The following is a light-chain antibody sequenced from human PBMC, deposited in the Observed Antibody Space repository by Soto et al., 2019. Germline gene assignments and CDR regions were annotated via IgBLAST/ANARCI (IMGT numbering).Light chain of an antibody. J-gene: IGKJ4*01. CDR1: QSVSSY. CDR3: QQRSNWPPVT. V-gene: IGKV3-11*01. Sequence: EIVLTQSPATLSLSPGERATLSCRASQSVSSYLAWYQQKPGQAPRLLIYDASNRATGIPARFSGSGSGTDFTLTISSLEPEDCAVYYWQQRSNWPPVTFGGGTKGEIK. CDR2: DAS.